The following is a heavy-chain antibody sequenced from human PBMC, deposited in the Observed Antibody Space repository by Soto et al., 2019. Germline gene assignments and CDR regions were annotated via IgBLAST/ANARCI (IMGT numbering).Heavy chain of an antibody. J-gene: IGHJ6*02. CDR1: GGTFSSYT. V-gene: IGHV1-69*12. Sequence: QVQLVQSGAEVKKPGSSVKVSCKASGGTFSSYTLSWVRQAPGQGLEWMGGIIPVFDTTNYAEQFQGRVTVTADESTSTAYMELSRLRSEDTAVYYCARGGYDLYGTDVWGQGTTVTVSS. D-gene: IGHD5-12*01. CDR2: IIPVFDTT. CDR3: ARGGYDLYGTDV.